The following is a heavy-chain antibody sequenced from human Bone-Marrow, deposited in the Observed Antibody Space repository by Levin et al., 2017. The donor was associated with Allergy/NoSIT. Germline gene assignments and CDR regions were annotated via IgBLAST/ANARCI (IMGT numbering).Heavy chain of an antibody. Sequence: PGGSLRLSCAASGFTFDDYAMHWVRQAPGKGLEWVSGISWNSGSIGYADSVKGRFTISRDNAKNSLYLQMNSLRAEDTALYYCAKGRYSSGPRGFDYWGQGTLVTVSS. CDR2: ISWNSGSI. CDR3: AKGRYSSGPRGFDY. J-gene: IGHJ4*02. V-gene: IGHV3-9*01. D-gene: IGHD6-19*01. CDR1: GFTFDDYA.